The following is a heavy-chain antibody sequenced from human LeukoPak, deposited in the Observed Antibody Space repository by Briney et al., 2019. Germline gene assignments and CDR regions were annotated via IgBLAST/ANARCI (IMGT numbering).Heavy chain of an antibody. CDR2: INHSGST. J-gene: IGHJ4*02. CDR1: GGSFSGYY. V-gene: IGHV4-34*01. D-gene: IGHD3-16*02. CDR3: ARRLYDYVWGSYRPLYFDY. Sequence: SETLSLTCAVYGGSFSGYYWSWIRQPPGKGLEWIGEINHSGSTNYNPSLKSRVTISVDTSKNQFSLKLSSVTAADTAVYYCARRLYDYVWGSYRPLYFDYWGQGTLVTVSS.